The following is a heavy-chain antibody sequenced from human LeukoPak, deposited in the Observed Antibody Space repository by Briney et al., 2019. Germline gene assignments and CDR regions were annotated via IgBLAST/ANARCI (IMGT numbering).Heavy chain of an antibody. CDR1: GDSITRNY. Sequence: PSETLSLTCTVSGDSITRNYWTWIRQPPGKGLEWVGEINHTGSTNNNPSLKSRVTISVDTSKNQFSLKLSSVTAADTAVYYCARGPRGREVGIAVWGQGTLVTVSS. V-gene: IGHV4-34*01. D-gene: IGHD6-19*01. CDR2: INHTGST. J-gene: IGHJ4*02. CDR3: ARGPRGREVGIAV.